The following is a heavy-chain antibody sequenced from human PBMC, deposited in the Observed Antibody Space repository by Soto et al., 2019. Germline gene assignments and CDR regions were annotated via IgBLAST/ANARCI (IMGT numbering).Heavy chain of an antibody. J-gene: IGHJ6*02. V-gene: IGHV1-69*02. Sequence: QVQLVQSGAEVKKPGSSVKVSCKASGGTFSRYTISWVRQAPGQGLEWMGRIIPILDIPNYAQNFQGRVTMTAHKSTSTAFMELRSLGSDDTAVYYFASHFTGVLVLGASPPGGDNYGWDVWGQGTTVTVSS. D-gene: IGHD2-15*01. CDR3: ASHFTGVLVLGASPPGGDNYGWDV. CDR2: IIPILDIP. CDR1: GGTFSRYT.